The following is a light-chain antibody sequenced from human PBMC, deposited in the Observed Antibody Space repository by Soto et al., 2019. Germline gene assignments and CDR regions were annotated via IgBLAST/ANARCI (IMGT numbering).Light chain of an antibody. J-gene: IGLJ2*01. Sequence: QSVLTQPASVSGSPGQSITISCTGTSSDVGGYNYVCWYQQHPGKAPKLIIYDVTSRPSGVSDRFSGSKSGNTASLIISGLQAEDEADYYCSSYTSSSTVVFGGGTKLTVL. CDR3: SSYTSSSTVV. CDR1: SSDVGGYNY. V-gene: IGLV2-14*01. CDR2: DVT.